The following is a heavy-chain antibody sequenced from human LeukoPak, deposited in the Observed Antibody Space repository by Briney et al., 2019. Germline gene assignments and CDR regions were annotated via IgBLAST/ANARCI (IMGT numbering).Heavy chain of an antibody. D-gene: IGHD1-26*01. CDR3: ARVSEWELLRPNYYFDY. Sequence: SQTLSLTCTVSGGSISSGSYYWSWIRQPAGKGLEWIGRIYTSGSTNYNPSLKSRVTISVDTSKNQFSLKLSSVTAADTAVYYCARVSEWELLRPNYYFDYWGQGTLVTVPS. CDR2: IYTSGST. J-gene: IGHJ4*02. CDR1: GGSISSGSYY. V-gene: IGHV4-61*02.